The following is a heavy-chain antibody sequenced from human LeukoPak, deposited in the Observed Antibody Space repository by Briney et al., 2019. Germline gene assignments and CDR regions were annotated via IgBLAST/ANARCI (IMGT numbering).Heavy chain of an antibody. V-gene: IGHV3-21*01. CDR3: ARDLGRPKYYDFWSGYSPPDY. J-gene: IGHJ4*02. Sequence: GGSLRLSCAASGFTFSSYSMNWVRQAPGKGLEWVSSISSSSSYIYYADSVKGRFTISRDNAKNSLYLQMNSLRAEDTAVYYCARDLGRPKYYDFWSGYSPPDYWGQGTLVTVSS. CDR2: ISSSSSYI. CDR1: GFTFSSYS. D-gene: IGHD3-3*01.